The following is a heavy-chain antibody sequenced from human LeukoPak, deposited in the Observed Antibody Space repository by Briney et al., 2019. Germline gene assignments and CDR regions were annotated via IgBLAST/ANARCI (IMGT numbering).Heavy chain of an antibody. Sequence: GGSLRLSCAASGFTFSDHYMDWVRQAPGKGLEWVGRTRNNGNSYTTEYAASVKGRFTISRDDSKNSLYLQMNSLKTEDTAVYYCARVYGGNSGYFDYWGQGTLVTVSS. CDR1: GFTFSDHY. V-gene: IGHV3-72*01. J-gene: IGHJ4*02. CDR3: ARVYGGNSGYFDY. CDR2: TRNNGNSYTT. D-gene: IGHD4-23*01.